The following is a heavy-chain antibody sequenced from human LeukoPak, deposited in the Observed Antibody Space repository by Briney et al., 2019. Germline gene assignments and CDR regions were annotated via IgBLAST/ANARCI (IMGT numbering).Heavy chain of an antibody. V-gene: IGHV4-59*03. Sequence: SETLSLTCTVSGGSISSYYWSWIRQPPGKGLEWIGYMYYSGSTNYNPSLKSRVTISVNTYKNQFCLKLSSVTAADTAVYYCSGSYLYYYYYYMNVWGKGTTVTISS. CDR2: MYYSGST. CDR3: SGSYLYYYYYYMNV. J-gene: IGHJ6*03. D-gene: IGHD1-26*01. CDR1: GGSISSYY.